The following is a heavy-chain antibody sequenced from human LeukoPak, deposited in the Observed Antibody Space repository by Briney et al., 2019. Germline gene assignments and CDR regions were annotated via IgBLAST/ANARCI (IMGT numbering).Heavy chain of an antibody. CDR1: GGSISRYY. J-gene: IGHJ2*01. D-gene: IGHD4-23*01. CDR2: IYYSGST. Sequence: SETLSLTCTVSGGSISRYYWSWIRQPPGKGLEWIAYIYYSGSTNYNPSLKSRATISIDTSNNKFYLKLNSVTAADTAVYYCATTYYGGNSYWYFDLWGXXTLVTXSS. CDR3: ATTYYGGNSYWYFDL. V-gene: IGHV4-59*08.